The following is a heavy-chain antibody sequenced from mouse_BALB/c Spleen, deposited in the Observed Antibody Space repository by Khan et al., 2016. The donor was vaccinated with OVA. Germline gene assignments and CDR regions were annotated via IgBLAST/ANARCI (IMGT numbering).Heavy chain of an antibody. CDR2: IAPGSGSA. CDR3: ARSNYYGSSLYAMDY. D-gene: IGHD1-1*01. CDR1: GYTFTSYW. J-gene: IGHJ4*01. V-gene: IGHV1S41*01. Sequence: DLVKPGASVKLSCKASGYTFTSYWINWIKQRPGQGLEWIGRIAPGSGSAYYNEMFKGKATLTVDTSSSTAYFQLNSLSSEDSAVYCCARSNYYGSSLYAMDYWGQGTSVTVSS.